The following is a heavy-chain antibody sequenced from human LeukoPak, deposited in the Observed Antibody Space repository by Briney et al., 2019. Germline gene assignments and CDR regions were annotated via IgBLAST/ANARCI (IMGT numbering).Heavy chain of an antibody. CDR2: INPNSGGT. J-gene: IGHJ4*02. V-gene: IGHV1-2*02. D-gene: IGHD3-10*01. Sequence: ASVKVSCKASGYTFTGYYMHWVRQAPGQGLEWMGWINPNSGGTNYAQKFQGRVTMTKSTSISTAYMELSRLRSDDTAVYYCARDYVYGSGRLEVDYWGQGTLVTVSS. CDR3: ARDYVYGSGRLEVDY. CDR1: GYTFTGYY.